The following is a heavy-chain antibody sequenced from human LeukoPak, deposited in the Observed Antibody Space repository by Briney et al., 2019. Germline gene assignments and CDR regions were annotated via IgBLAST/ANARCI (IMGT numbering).Heavy chain of an antibody. CDR3: ARLLGGVLFDY. Sequence: SETLSLTCTVSGASVNSGNYYWTWIRQPAGKRLEWIGRIYTSGTTNYNPSLKSRVTISIDASKNQFSLRLSSVTAADTAVYYCARLLGGVLFDYWGQGTLVTVSS. J-gene: IGHJ4*02. CDR2: IYTSGTT. CDR1: GASVNSGNYY. V-gene: IGHV4-61*02. D-gene: IGHD2-15*01.